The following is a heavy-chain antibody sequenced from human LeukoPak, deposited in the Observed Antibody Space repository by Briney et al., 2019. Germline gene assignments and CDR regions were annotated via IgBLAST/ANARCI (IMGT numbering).Heavy chain of an antibody. Sequence: SQTLSLTCTDSGGSISSGGYYWSWIRQPPGKGLEWIGEINHSGSTNYNPSLKSRVTISVDTSKNQFSLKLSSVTAADTAVYYCATSRWLQLVYWGQGTLVTVSS. CDR1: GGSISSGGYY. CDR3: ATSRWLQLVY. CDR2: INHSGST. V-gene: IGHV4-31*03. D-gene: IGHD5-24*01. J-gene: IGHJ4*02.